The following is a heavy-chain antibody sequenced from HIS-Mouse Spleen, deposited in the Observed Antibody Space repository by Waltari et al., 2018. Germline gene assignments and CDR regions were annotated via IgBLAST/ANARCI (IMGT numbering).Heavy chain of an antibody. V-gene: IGHV4-34*01. CDR3: ASRVWGTAMPGFDY. CDR1: GGSFSGYY. CDR2: INHSGST. Sequence: QVQLQQWGAGLLRPSETLSITCAVSGGSFSGYYSVWVRHPPGRGRGGVVEQKPPGKGLRWIGEINHSGSTNYNPSLKSRVTISVDTSKNQFSLKLSSVTAADTAVYYCASRVWGTAMPGFDYWGQGTLVTVSS. J-gene: IGHJ4*02. D-gene: IGHD5-18*01.